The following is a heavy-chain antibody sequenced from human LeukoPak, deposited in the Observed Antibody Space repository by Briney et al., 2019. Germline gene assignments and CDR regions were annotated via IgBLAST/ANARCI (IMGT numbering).Heavy chain of an antibody. J-gene: IGHJ4*02. CDR2: ISGSGGST. Sequence: RPGGSLRLSCTTSGFNFSIYPMTWVRQAPGKGLEWVSAISGSGGSTYYADSVKGRFTISRDNSKNTLYLQMNSLRAEDTAVYYCAKDLGLWGSPPPFSFDYWGQGTLVTVSS. V-gene: IGHV3-23*01. CDR1: GFNFSIYP. D-gene: IGHD3-16*01. CDR3: AKDLGLWGSPPPFSFDY.